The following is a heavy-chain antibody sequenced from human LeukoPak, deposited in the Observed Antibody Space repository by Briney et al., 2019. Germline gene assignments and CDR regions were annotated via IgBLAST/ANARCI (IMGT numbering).Heavy chain of an antibody. CDR2: INPSGGST. CDR1: GYTFTSYY. J-gene: IGHJ4*02. D-gene: IGHD3-22*01. CDR3: ARDNYYDSSGRVAPFDY. V-gene: IGHV1-46*01. Sequence: ASVKVSCKASGYTFTSYYMQWVRQAPGQGLEWMGIINPSGGSTSYAQKFQGRVTMTRDMSTSTVYMELSSLRSEDTAVYYCARDNYYDSSGRVAPFDYWGQGTLVTVSS.